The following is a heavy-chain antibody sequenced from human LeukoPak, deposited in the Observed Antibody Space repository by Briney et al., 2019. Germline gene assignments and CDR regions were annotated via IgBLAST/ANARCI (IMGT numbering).Heavy chain of an antibody. Sequence: GRSLRLSCAASGFTFDDYAMHWVRQAPGKGLEWVSGISWNSGNIDYADSVKGRFTISRDNAMNSLYLQMNSLRAEDTAVYYCARRGYCSSTSCFPFDYWGQGTLVTVSS. V-gene: IGHV3-9*01. CDR1: GFTFDDYA. CDR3: ARRGYCSSTSCFPFDY. CDR2: ISWNSGNI. J-gene: IGHJ4*02. D-gene: IGHD2-2*01.